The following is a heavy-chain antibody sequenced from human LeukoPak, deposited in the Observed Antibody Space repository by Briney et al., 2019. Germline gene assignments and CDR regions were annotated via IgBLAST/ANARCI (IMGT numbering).Heavy chain of an antibody. CDR2: VTPNSGGT. CDR1: GYTFTRYY. V-gene: IGHV1-2*02. CDR3: ARGVYSSGWLGAYYYYYMDV. Sequence: SVKVSRKASGYTFTRYYIHRVRQAPGPGRGWMGWVTPNSGGTNHAQNLQGRVNTTRDTSISTAYMELSRLRSDDTGVYYCARGVYSSGWLGAYYYYYMDVWGKGTTVTVSS. J-gene: IGHJ6*03. D-gene: IGHD6-19*01.